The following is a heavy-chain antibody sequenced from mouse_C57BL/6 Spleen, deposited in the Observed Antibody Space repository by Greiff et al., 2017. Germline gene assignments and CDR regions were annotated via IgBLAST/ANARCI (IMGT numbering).Heavy chain of an antibody. V-gene: IGHV5-6*01. CDR3: ASKGDSFAY. CDR2: ISSGGSYT. J-gene: IGHJ3*01. CDR1: GFTFSSYG. Sequence: EVMLVESGGDLVKPGGSLKLSCAASGFTFSSYGMSWVRQTPDKRLEWVATISSGGSYTYYPDSVKGRFTISRDNAKNTLYLQMSSLKSEDTAMYYCASKGDSFAYWGQGTLVTVSA.